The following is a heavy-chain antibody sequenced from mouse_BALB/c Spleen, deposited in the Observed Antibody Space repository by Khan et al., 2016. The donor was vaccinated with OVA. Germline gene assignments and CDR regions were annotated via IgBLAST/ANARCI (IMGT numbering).Heavy chain of an antibody. D-gene: IGHD1-1*01. J-gene: IGHJ2*01. Sequence: EVQLVESGPGLVKPSQSLSLTCTVTSYSITTDYAWNWIRQFPGSKLEWMGHIRYSGNTKYNPSLKSRISITRDTSKNQFFLQLKSVTTEDTARYYCARIYGGDFTYWGHGTTLTVSS. CDR2: IRYSGNT. CDR3: ARIYGGDFTY. V-gene: IGHV3-2*02. CDR1: SYSITTDYA.